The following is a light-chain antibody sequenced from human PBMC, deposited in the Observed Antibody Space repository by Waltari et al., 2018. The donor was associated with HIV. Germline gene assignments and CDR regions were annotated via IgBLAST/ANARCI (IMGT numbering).Light chain of an antibody. V-gene: IGLV2-8*01. CDR3: SSYAGSKNLV. CDR1: SGAIGDYHF. Sequence: QSALTQPPSASGSPGQSVPISCPGTSGAIGDYHFVSWFQQYPDKPTNSIIYEVTKRPSGVPVRVSGSKAGNTASLTVSGLQADDEADYYCSSYAGSKNLVFGGGTRLTVL. J-gene: IGLJ3*02. CDR2: EVT.